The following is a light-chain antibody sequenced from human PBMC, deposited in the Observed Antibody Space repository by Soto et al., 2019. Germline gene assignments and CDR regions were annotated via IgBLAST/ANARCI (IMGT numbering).Light chain of an antibody. V-gene: IGLV2-23*01. CDR1: SSDVGSYNL. CDR2: ERS. CDR3: CSFTSSNTHV. J-gene: IGLJ1*01. Sequence: QSVLAQPASVSGSPGQSITISCTGTSSDVGSYNLVSWYQQHPGKAPKLMIYERSKRPSGVSDRFSGSKSGNTASLTISGLHPEDEADYYCCSFTSSNTHVFGPGTKVTVL.